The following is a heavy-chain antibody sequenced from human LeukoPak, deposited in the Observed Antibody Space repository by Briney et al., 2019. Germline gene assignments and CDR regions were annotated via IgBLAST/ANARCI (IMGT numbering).Heavy chain of an antibody. J-gene: IGHJ3*02. CDR3: ASAPCGGGCRNAFDI. CDR1: GGSISSSNYY. V-gene: IGHV4-39*01. D-gene: IGHD2-21*02. CDR2: IYKSGST. Sequence: SETLSLTCTVSGGSISSSNYYWGWIRQPPGKGLEWIGSIYKSGSTYYNPSLKSRGTISADTSKNQFSLRLSSVTDADRAAYYCASAPCGGGCRNAFDIWGQGTMVTVSS.